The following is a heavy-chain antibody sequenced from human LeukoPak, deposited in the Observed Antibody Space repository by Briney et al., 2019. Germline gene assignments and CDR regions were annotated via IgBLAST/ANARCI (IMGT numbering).Heavy chain of an antibody. J-gene: IGHJ6*03. CDR1: GYTFTSYD. CDR3: ARGPVRYDILTGPAHYYYYYMDV. CDR2: MNPNSGSR. D-gene: IGHD3-9*01. V-gene: IGHV1-8*01. Sequence: ASVKVSCKASGYTFTSYDINWVRQATGQALEWMGWMNPNSGSRGYAQKFQGRVTMTRNTSISTDYMELSSLRSEDTAVYYCARGPVRYDILTGPAHYYYYYMDVWGKGTTVTISS.